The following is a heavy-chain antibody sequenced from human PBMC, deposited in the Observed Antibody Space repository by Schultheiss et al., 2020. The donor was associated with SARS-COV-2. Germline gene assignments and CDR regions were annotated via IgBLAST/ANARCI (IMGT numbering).Heavy chain of an antibody. CDR3: AREQYYDFWSGYYMIAGNYFDY. V-gene: IGHV1-18*01. Sequence: ASVKVSCKASGYTFTSYGISWVRQAPGQGLEWMGWISAYNGNTNYAQKLQGRVTMTTDTSTSTAYMELRSLRSDDTAVYYCAREQYYDFWSGYYMIAGNYFDYWGQGTLVTVSS. CDR2: ISAYNGNT. CDR1: GYTFTSYG. D-gene: IGHD3-3*01. J-gene: IGHJ4*02.